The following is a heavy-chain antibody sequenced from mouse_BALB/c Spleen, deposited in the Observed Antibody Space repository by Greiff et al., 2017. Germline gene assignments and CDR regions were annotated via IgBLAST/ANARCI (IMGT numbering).Heavy chain of an antibody. CDR2: INPSNGGT. CDR1: GYTFTSYY. Sequence: QVQLQQSGAELVKPGASVKLSCKASGYTFTSYYMYWVKQRPGQGLEWIGEINPSNGGTNFNEKFKSKATLTVDKSSSTAYMQLSSLTSEDSAVYYCARSDYYGSDYWGQGTTLTVSS. J-gene: IGHJ2*01. V-gene: IGHV1S81*02. CDR3: ARSDYYGSDY. D-gene: IGHD1-1*01.